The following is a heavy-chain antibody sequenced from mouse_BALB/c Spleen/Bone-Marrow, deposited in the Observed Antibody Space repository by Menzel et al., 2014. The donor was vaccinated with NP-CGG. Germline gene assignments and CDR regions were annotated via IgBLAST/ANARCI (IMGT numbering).Heavy chain of an antibody. Sequence: LQQSGAELVKPGASVKLSCTASGFNIKDTYMHWVKQGPEQGLEWIGRIDPANGNTKYDPKFQGKATITADTSSNTAYLQLSSLTSEDTAVYCCAPYYYGSSLFAYWGQGTLVTVSA. CDR3: APYYYGSSLFAY. V-gene: IGHV14-3*02. J-gene: IGHJ3*01. CDR1: GFNIKDTY. CDR2: IDPANGNT. D-gene: IGHD1-1*01.